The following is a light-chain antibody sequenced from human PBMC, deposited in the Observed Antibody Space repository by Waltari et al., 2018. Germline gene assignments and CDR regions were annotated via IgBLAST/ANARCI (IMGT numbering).Light chain of an antibody. CDR1: SSAIWPFTL. J-gene: IGLJ3*02. Sequence: QSALTQPASVSGSPGQSISISCLGTSSAIWPFTLVSWYLQYPGTAPKPLIYDVSQRPSGVSNRFSGSKSGNTASLTISGLQAEDEAIYYCCSYAGSRTWVFGGGAKLTVL. CDR3: CSYAGSRTWV. V-gene: IGLV2-23*02. CDR2: DVS.